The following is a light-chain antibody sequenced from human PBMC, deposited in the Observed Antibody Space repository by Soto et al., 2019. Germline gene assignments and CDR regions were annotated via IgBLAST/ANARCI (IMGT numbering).Light chain of an antibody. CDR3: AAWDDSLNGLV. Sequence: SVLTQPPSVSGTPGQMVSISCSGSRSNIGINAVDWYHQLPGTAPKVLIYANNQRPSGVPDRFSGSKSGTSASLALNGLQSDDEAHYYCAAWDDSLNGLVFGGGTKVTVL. V-gene: IGLV1-44*01. J-gene: IGLJ2*01. CDR2: ANN. CDR1: RSNIGINA.